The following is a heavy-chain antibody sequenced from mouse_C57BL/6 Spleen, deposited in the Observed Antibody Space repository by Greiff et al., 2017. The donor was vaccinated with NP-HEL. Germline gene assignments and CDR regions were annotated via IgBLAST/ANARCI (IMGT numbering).Heavy chain of an antibody. CDR3: ARYPDYYGSSSYSFDY. V-gene: IGHV1-55*01. CDR1: GYTFTSYW. D-gene: IGHD1-1*01. J-gene: IGHJ2*01. Sequence: QVQLQQPGAELVKPGASVKMSCKASGYTFTSYWITWVKQRPGQGLEWIGDIYPGSGSTNYIEKFKSKATLTVDTSSSTAYMQLSSLTSEDSAVYYCARYPDYYGSSSYSFDYWGQGTTLTVSS. CDR2: IYPGSGST.